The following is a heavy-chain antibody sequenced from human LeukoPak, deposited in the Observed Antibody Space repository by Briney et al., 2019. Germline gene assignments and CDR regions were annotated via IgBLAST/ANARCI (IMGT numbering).Heavy chain of an antibody. J-gene: IGHJ4*02. CDR2: MNPGSGNT. V-gene: IGHV1-8*01. CDR1: GYTFTSYD. D-gene: IGHD3/OR15-3a*01. CDR3: TRGGIIILGVATVVDY. Sequence: ASVKVSCKASGYTFTSYDINWVRQATGQGLEWMGWMNPGSGNTGYAQKFQGRVTMTRNTSISTVYMEVSGLRSEDTAVYYCTRGGIIILGVATVVDYWGQGTLVTVSS.